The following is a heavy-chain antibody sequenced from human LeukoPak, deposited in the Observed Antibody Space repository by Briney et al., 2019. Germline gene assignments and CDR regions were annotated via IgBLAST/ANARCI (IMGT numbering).Heavy chain of an antibody. J-gene: IGHJ4*02. CDR2: ISYDGSNK. CDR1: GFTFSTYG. CDR3: AIPKGGTIFGVVITNFDY. D-gene: IGHD3-3*01. V-gene: IGHV3-30*19. Sequence: GGSLRLSCAASGFTFSTYGMHWVRQAPGKGLEWVAVISYDGSNKYYADSVKGRFTISRDNSKNTLYLQMNSLRAEDTAVYYCAIPKGGTIFGVVITNFDYWGQGTLVTVSS.